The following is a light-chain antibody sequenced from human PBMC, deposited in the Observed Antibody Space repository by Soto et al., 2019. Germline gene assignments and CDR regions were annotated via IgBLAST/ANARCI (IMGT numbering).Light chain of an antibody. CDR3: QHYATSPGT. CDR2: GAS. CDR1: QSVDNKY. V-gene: IGKV3-20*01. J-gene: IGKJ1*01. Sequence: IVLTQSPGILSLSPGERATLSCRASQSVDNKYLAWYQQQPGQAPRLLIFGASTRATGVPDRFSGSGSGTDFTLTVSSLEPEDFAVYYCQHYATSPGTFGQGTRVEIK.